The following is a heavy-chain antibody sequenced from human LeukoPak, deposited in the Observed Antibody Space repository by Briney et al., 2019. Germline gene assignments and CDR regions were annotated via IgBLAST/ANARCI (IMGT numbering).Heavy chain of an antibody. CDR1: GGTFSSYA. CDR2: IIPIFGIA. CDR3: ARDDSDMTPCDY. V-gene: IGHV1-69*04. Sequence: SVKVSCKASGGTFSSYAISWVRQAPGQGLEWMGRIIPIFGIANYAQKFQGRVTITADKSTSTAYMELSSLRSDDTAVYYCARDDSDMTPCDYWGQGTLVTVSS. J-gene: IGHJ4*02. D-gene: IGHD2-15*01.